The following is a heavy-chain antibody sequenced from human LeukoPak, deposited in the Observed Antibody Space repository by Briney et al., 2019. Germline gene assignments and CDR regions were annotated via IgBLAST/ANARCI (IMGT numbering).Heavy chain of an antibody. CDR2: INHSGTT. CDR3: AREDPQTKVPEGMDV. CDR1: GGSFSGYH. V-gene: IGHV4-34*01. D-gene: IGHD4/OR15-4a*01. J-gene: IGHJ6*02. Sequence: SETLSLTCAVYGGSFSGYHWTWIRQPPGKGLEWIGDINHSGTTNYNPSLKSRVTISVDTSKNQFSLKLNSVTAADTAVYYCAREDPQTKVPEGMDVWGRGTTVTVSS.